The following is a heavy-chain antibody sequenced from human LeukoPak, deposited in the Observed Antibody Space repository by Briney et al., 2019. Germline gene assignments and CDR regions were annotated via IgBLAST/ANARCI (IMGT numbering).Heavy chain of an antibody. D-gene: IGHD6-19*01. CDR2: IYPADSDT. CDR3: TRFWGYSSGWSHSDY. CDR1: GYSFISYW. V-gene: IGHV5-51*01. J-gene: IGHJ4*02. Sequence: LGESLKISCKASGYSFISYWIGWVRQMPGKGLEWMGIIYPADSDTRYSPSFQGQVTISADKSINTAYLQWSSLKVSDTAMYYCTRFWGYSSGWSHSDYWGQGTLVTVSS.